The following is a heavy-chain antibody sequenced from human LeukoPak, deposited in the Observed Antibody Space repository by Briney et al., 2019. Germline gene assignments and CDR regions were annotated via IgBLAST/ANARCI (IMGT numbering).Heavy chain of an antibody. V-gene: IGHV3-23*01. J-gene: IGHJ4*02. CDR2: IVGNGVST. CDR3: TKWGDYDGSTGYYDSDY. Sequence: GGSLRLSCAASGFTFRNYAMSWVRQAPRKGLDWVSAIVGNGVSTYYADSVQGRFTISRDNSKNTLYLQMCSLRAEDTALYYCTKWGDYDGSTGYYDSDYWGQGTLVTVSS. CDR1: GFTFRNYA. D-gene: IGHD3-9*01.